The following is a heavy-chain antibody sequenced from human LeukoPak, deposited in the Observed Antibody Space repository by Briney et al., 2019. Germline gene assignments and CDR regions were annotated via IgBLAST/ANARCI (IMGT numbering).Heavy chain of an antibody. Sequence: PGGSLRLSCAASGFTFSSYAMHWVRQAPGKGLEWVAVISYDGSNKYYADSVKGRFAISRDNSKNTLYLQMNSLRTEDTAVYYCVRETAGGAIDYWGQGTLVTVSS. D-gene: IGHD3-10*01. J-gene: IGHJ4*02. CDR1: GFTFSSYA. CDR2: ISYDGSNK. CDR3: VRETAGGAIDY. V-gene: IGHV3-30*09.